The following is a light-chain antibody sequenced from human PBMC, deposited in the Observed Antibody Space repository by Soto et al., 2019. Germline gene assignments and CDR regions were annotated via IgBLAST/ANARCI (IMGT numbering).Light chain of an antibody. Sequence: GMTQSPLYLPVTLGQPASISFPTGQCLVYSNGNTFLSWFQRRPGHSPRRLIYTVSDRDSGVPDRFSGSGSGTDFTLRISRVEAEDVGVYFCMQGTHWPFTLGQGTRLEIK. V-gene: IGKV2-30*01. CDR2: TVS. CDR1: QCLVYSNGNTF. CDR3: MQGTHWPFT. J-gene: IGKJ5*01.